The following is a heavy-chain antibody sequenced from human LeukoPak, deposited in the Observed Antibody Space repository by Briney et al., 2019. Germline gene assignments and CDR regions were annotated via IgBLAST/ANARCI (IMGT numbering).Heavy chain of an antibody. V-gene: IGHV1-2*02. CDR3: ARPYCSSTSCYPNNWFDP. CDR2: INPNSGGT. D-gene: IGHD2-2*01. J-gene: IGHJ5*02. Sequence: ASVKVSCKASGYTFTGYYMHWVRQAPGQGLEWMGWINPNSGGTNYAQKFQGRVTMTRDTSISTAYMELSRLRSDDTAVYYCARPYCSSTSCYPNNWFDPWGQGTLVTVSS. CDR1: GYTFTGYY.